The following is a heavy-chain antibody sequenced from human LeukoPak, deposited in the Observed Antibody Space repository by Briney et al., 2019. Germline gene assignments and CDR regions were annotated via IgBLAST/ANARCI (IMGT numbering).Heavy chain of an antibody. J-gene: IGHJ4*02. V-gene: IGHV3-66*01. CDR2: IYSGGST. D-gene: IGHD6-19*01. CDR1: GFTVSSNY. CDR3: ARDGVDRGSGGWFMDYFDY. Sequence: GGSLRLSCAASGFTVSSNYMSWVRQAPGKGLEWVSVIYSGGSTYYADSVKGRFTISRDNSKNTLYLQMNSLRAEDTAVYYCARDGVDRGSGGWFMDYFDYWGQGTLVTVSS.